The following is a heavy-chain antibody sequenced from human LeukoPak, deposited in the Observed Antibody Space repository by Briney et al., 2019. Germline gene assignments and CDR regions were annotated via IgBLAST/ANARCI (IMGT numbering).Heavy chain of an antibody. Sequence: GGSLRLSCAASGFTFSSYEMNWVRQAPGKGLEWVSYISSSGSTIYYADSMKGRFTISRDNAKNSLYLQMNSLRAEDTAVYYCARVSPNTVTTLQYFDYWGQGTLVTVSS. CDR2: ISSSGSTI. V-gene: IGHV3-48*03. D-gene: IGHD4-17*01. CDR1: GFTFSSYE. J-gene: IGHJ4*02. CDR3: ARVSPNTVTTLQYFDY.